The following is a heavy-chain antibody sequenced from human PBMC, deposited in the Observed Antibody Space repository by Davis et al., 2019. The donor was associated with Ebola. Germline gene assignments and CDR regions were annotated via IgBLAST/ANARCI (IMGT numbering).Heavy chain of an antibody. J-gene: IGHJ6*02. CDR1: GFTFSAYT. V-gene: IGHV3-21*01. CDR3: AVRGIVVVPAATLDYYYYGMDV. Sequence: PGGSLRLSCAASGFTFSAYTIHWVRQAPGKGLEWVSSISASSSYIYYADSVKGRFTISRDDARKSVYLQMNSLRAEDTAVYYCAVRGIVVVPAATLDYYYYGMDVWGQGTTVTVSS. CDR2: ISASSSYI. D-gene: IGHD2-2*01.